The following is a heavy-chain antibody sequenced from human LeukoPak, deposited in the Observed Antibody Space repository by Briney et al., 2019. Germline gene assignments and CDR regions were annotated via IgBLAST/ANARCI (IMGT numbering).Heavy chain of an antibody. CDR2: ISAYNGNT. J-gene: IGHJ4*02. CDR1: GYTFTSYG. Sequence: ASVKVSCKASGYTFTSYGISWVRQAPGQGLEWMGWISAYNGNTNYAQKLQGRVTMTTDTSTSTAYMELRSLRSDDTAVYYCARVEGLGYCSGGSCYSGPSYWGQGTLVTVSS. D-gene: IGHD2-15*01. V-gene: IGHV1-18*01. CDR3: ARVEGLGYCSGGSCYSGPSY.